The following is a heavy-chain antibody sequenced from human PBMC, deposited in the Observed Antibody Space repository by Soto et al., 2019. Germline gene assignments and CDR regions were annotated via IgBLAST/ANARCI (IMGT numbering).Heavy chain of an antibody. Sequence: EVQLLESGEAFVQPGGSLRLSCAASGFTFNRNAMYWVRQAPGKGLEWVSAISGPGGSTYYADSVKGRFTISRDNSRNTLYLQMNSLRVEDSALYYCTKDLNIVVTPSATSHYNSGMDVWGQGTTVTVSS. V-gene: IGHV3-23*01. D-gene: IGHD3-16*02. CDR1: GFTFNRNA. CDR3: TKDLNIVVTPSATSHYNSGMDV. J-gene: IGHJ6*02. CDR2: ISGPGGST.